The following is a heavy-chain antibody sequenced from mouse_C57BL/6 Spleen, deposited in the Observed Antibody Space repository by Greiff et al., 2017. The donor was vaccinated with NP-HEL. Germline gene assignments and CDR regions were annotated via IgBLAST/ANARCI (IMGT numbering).Heavy chain of an antibody. CDR3: TSYSNRGYFDV. V-gene: IGHV14-4*01. J-gene: IGHJ1*03. CDR2: IDPENGDT. D-gene: IGHD2-5*01. Sequence: VQLQQSGAELVRPGASVKLSCTASGFNIKDDYMHWVKQRPEQGLEWIGWIDPENGDTEYASKFQGKATITADTSSNTAYLQLSSLTSEDTAVYYCTSYSNRGYFDVWGTGTTVTVSS. CDR1: GFNIKDDY.